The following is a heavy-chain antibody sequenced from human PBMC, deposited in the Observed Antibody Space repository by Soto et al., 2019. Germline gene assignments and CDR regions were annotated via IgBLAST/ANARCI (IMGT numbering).Heavy chain of an antibody. CDR2: ISYDGSNK. Sequence: GGSLRLSCAASGFTFSSYGMHWVRQAPGKGLEWVAVISYDGSNKYYADSVKGRFTISRDNSMNTLYLQMNTLRAEDTAVYYCVKVSSSRYSGFFDFWGQGTLVTVSS. D-gene: IGHD6-13*01. V-gene: IGHV3-30*18. J-gene: IGHJ4*02. CDR1: GFTFSSYG. CDR3: VKVSSSRYSGFFDF.